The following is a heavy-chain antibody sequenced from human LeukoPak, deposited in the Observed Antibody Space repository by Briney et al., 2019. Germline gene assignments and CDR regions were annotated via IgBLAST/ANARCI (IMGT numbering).Heavy chain of an antibody. D-gene: IGHD3-22*01. CDR2: SIPIFGTA. CDR1: GGTFSSYA. J-gene: IGHJ3*02. Sequence: GSSVKVSCKASGGTFSSYAISWVRQAPGQGLEWMGESIPIFGTANYAQKFQGRVTITADESTSTAYMELSSLRSEDTAVYYCARDLANYYDSSGYYYGAFDIWGQGTMVTVSS. V-gene: IGHV1-69*01. CDR3: ARDLANYYDSSGYYYGAFDI.